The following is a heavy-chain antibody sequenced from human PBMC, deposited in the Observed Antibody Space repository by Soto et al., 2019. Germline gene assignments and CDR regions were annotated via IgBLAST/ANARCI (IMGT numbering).Heavy chain of an antibody. CDR1: GGSFSGYY. CDR3: ARGRSLYTAMGRTFDD. D-gene: IGHD5-18*01. CDR2: INHSGST. V-gene: IGHV4-34*01. J-gene: IGHJ4*02. Sequence: QVQLQQWGAGLLKPSETLSLTCAVYGGSFSGYYWSWIRQPPGKGLEWIGEINHSGSTNYNPSLKGRGTISADTSKNQFSLKLSAVTAADTAVYYCARGRSLYTAMGRTFDDWGQGTLVTVSS.